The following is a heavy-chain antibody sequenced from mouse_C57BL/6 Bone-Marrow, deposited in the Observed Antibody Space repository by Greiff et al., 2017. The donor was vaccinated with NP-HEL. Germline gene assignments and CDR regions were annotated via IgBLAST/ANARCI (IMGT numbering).Heavy chain of an antibody. CDR2: ISDGGSYT. CDR1: GFTFSSYA. CDR3: ARLRYSHDY. V-gene: IGHV5-4*01. D-gene: IGHD1-1*01. J-gene: IGHJ2*01. Sequence: EVQGVESGGGLVKPGGSLKLSCAASGFTFSSYAMSWVRQTPEKRLEWVATISDGGSYTYYPDNVKGRFTISRDNAKNNLYLQMSHLKSEDTAMYYCARLRYSHDYWGQGTTLTVSS.